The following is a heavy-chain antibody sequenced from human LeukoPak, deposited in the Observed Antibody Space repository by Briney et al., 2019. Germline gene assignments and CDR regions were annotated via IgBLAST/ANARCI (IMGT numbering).Heavy chain of an antibody. CDR2: ICSSGGSI. V-gene: IGHV3-48*03. D-gene: IGHD4-11*01. Sequence: GGSLRVSCAASGFTFSSYEMNWVGQAPGKGLEWVSYICSSGGSIYYADSVKGRFTISRDNAKNSLYLQVNSPRAQDTAVYYCALTVHYYHYGMDVWGQGTTVPVSS. CDR3: ALTVHYYHYGMDV. CDR1: GFTFSSYE. J-gene: IGHJ6*02.